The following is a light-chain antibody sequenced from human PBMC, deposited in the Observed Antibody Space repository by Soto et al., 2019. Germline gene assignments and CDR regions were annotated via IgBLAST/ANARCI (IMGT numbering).Light chain of an antibody. CDR1: QSVSNNY. CDR2: GAS. V-gene: IGKV3-20*01. Sequence: ILMTQSAGTPSLSPGERATPSCGASQSVSNNYLAWYQQKPGQAPRLLIYGASNRATGIPDRFSGIASGTDFTLTISRLQPEDFAVDDCQQYGSSGTFGQGTKVDIK. J-gene: IGKJ1*01. CDR3: QQYGSSGT.